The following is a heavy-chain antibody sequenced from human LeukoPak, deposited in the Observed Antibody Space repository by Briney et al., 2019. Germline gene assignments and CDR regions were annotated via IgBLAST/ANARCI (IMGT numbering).Heavy chain of an antibody. D-gene: IGHD3-3*01. Sequence: SETLSLTCTVSGGSISSSSYYWGWIRQPPGKGLEWIGEINHSGSTNYNPSLKSRVTISVDTSKNQFSLKLSSVTAADTAVYHCARGITSASSITIFGVVTVYNWFDPWGQGTLVTVSS. CDR2: INHSGST. CDR1: GGSISSSSYY. V-gene: IGHV4-39*07. J-gene: IGHJ5*02. CDR3: ARGITSASSITIFGVVTVYNWFDP.